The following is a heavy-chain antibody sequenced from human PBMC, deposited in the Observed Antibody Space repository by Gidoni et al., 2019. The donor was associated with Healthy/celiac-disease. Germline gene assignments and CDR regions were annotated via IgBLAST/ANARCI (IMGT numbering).Heavy chain of an antibody. Sequence: QVRLQESGPGPVKPSGTLSLTCAVSGCSIRSSNWWSRVRQPPGKGLEWIGEIYHSGRTNYNTSLKSRVTISVDKSTNQFSLKLSSVTAADTAVYYCARGVTGVAVAGTKWFDPWGQGTLVTVSS. V-gene: IGHV4-4*02. J-gene: IGHJ5*02. D-gene: IGHD6-19*01. CDR2: IYHSGRT. CDR1: GCSIRSSNW. CDR3: ARGVTGVAVAGTKWFDP.